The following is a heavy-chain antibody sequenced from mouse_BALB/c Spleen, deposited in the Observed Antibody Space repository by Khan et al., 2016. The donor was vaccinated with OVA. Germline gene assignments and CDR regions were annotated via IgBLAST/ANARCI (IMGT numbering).Heavy chain of an antibody. V-gene: IGHV2-3*01. Sequence: QVQLKQSGPGLVAPSQSLSITCTASGFSLTSYGVSWVRQPPGKGLEWLGVIWGDGNTNYHSALISRLSISKDNSTSQVFFKLHSLQTDDTATYYCGKKGYYGYGNAWFAYWGQGTLVTVSA. CDR1: GFSLTSYG. CDR2: IWGDGNT. J-gene: IGHJ3*01. D-gene: IGHD1-2*01. CDR3: GKKGYYGYGNAWFAY.